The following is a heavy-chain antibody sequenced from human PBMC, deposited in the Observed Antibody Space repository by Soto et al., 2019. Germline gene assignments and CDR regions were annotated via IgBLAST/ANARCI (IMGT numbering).Heavy chain of an antibody. Sequence: PGGSLRLSCAAAGFTFSIHAMSWVRQAPGKGLEWVSTIGSSDIYYADSVKGRFTISRDNSKNILFLQMNSLRADDTAVYYCAKDNFQGKGVFDGFDIWGQGTMVTVSS. CDR3: AKDNFQGKGVFDGFDI. V-gene: IGHV3-23*01. CDR1: GFTFSIHA. D-gene: IGHD2-8*01. J-gene: IGHJ3*02. CDR2: IGSSDI.